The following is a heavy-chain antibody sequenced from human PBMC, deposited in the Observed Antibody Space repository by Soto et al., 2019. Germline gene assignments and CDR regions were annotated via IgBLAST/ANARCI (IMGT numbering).Heavy chain of an antibody. CDR2: ISAYNGNT. D-gene: IGHD5-12*01. J-gene: IGHJ4*02. CDR1: GYTFTSYG. CDR3: EAGEMATICRD. V-gene: IGHV1-18*01. Sequence: XSGKVSCKASGYTFTSYGSRLVRQAPGQGLEWMGWISAYNGNTNYAQKLQGRVTMTTDTSTSTAYMELRSLRSDDTAVYYCEAGEMATICRDWGQGTLVTVSS.